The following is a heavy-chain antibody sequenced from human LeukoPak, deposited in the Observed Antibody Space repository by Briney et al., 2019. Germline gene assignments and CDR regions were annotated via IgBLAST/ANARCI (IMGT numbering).Heavy chain of an antibody. CDR2: INPSGGST. CDR1: GYTFTSYY. Sequence: ASVKVSCKASGYTFTSYYMHWVRQAPGQGLEWMGIINPSGGSTSYAQKFQGRVTMTRDTSTSTVYMELSSLRSEDTAVYYCTRDPLAYCGGDCYALDYWGQGTLVTVSS. CDR3: TRDPLAYCGGDCYALDY. J-gene: IGHJ4*02. V-gene: IGHV1-46*01. D-gene: IGHD2-21*02.